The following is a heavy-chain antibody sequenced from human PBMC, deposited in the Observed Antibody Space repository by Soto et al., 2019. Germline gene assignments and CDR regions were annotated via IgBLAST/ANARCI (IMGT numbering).Heavy chain of an antibody. J-gene: IGHJ6*02. CDR3: ARDPCYYCGMDV. CDR2: IKQDGSQK. Sequence: GGSLRLSCAVSGFTFSSYWMSWVRQAPGKGLEWVANIKQDGSQKYYVDSVKGRFTISRDNAKNSLYMQMNSLRAEDTAVYYCARDPCYYCGMDVWGQGTTVTVSS. V-gene: IGHV3-7*01. CDR1: GFTFSSYW.